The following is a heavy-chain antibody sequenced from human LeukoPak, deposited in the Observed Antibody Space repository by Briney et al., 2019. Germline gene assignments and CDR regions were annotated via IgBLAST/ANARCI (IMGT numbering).Heavy chain of an antibody. J-gene: IGHJ3*02. Sequence: GGSLRLSCSASGFTFSSYAMHWVRQAPGKGLEYVSAISSNGGSTYYADSVRGRFTIPRDNSKNTLYLQMSSLRAEETAVYYCVKDAITMVRGVIFDAFDIWGQGTMVTVSS. CDR2: ISSNGGST. V-gene: IGHV3-64D*06. CDR1: GFTFSSYA. D-gene: IGHD3-10*01. CDR3: VKDAITMVRGVIFDAFDI.